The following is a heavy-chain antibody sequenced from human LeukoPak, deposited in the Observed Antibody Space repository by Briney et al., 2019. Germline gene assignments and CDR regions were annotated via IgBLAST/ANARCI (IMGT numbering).Heavy chain of an antibody. Sequence: GGSLRLSCAASGFTFDDHGMSWARQAPGKGLEWVSGIKWDGGRTGYADSVKGRFTISRDNAKNSVYLQMNSLRVEDTALYYCARRAPSHDFDDWGQGTLVTVSS. CDR1: GFTFDDHG. J-gene: IGHJ4*02. CDR3: ARRAPSHDFDD. V-gene: IGHV3-20*04. CDR2: IKWDGGRT.